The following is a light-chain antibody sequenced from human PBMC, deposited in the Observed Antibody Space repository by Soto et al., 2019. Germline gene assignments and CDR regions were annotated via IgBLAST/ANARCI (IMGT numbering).Light chain of an antibody. CDR1: QSLLHSNGYNY. Sequence: DIVMTQSPLSLPVTPGEPASISCRSSQSLLHSNGYNYLDWYLQKPGQSPQLLIYLGSNRASGVPDRFSGSGSGTDFTLKISRVEAEDVGVYYCMQALQTPLTFAGETKVVIK. V-gene: IGKV2-28*01. CDR3: MQALQTPLT. J-gene: IGKJ4*01. CDR2: LGS.